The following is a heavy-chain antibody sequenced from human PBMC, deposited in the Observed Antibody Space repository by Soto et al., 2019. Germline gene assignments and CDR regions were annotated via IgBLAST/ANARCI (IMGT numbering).Heavy chain of an antibody. CDR2: IRPDSGDT. CDR3: SRDRSTGDY. CDR1: GYTFTSYG. V-gene: IGHV1-18*01. J-gene: IGHJ4*02. Sequence: HVQLVQSGAEVKKPGASVKVSCKASGYTFTSYGISWVRQAPGQGLEWMGWIRPDSGDTDYAQNLQDRVTMTTDTSTSTAYMELRSLRSDDTAVYYCSRDRSTGDYWGQGTLVTVSS.